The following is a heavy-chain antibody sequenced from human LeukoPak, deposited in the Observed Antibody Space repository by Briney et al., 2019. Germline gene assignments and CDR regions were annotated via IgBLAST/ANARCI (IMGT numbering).Heavy chain of an antibody. J-gene: IGHJ6*03. V-gene: IGHV1-69*06. CDR2: IIPIFGTA. Sequence: GASVKVSCKSSGYKLTSHGISWVRQAPGQGLEWMGGIIPIFGTANYAQKFQGRVTITADKSTSTAYMELSSLGSEDTAVYYCATARVKDIVVEQNYYMDVWGKGTTVTVSS. CDR3: ATARVKDIVVEQNYYMDV. CDR1: GYKLTSHG. D-gene: IGHD2-2*01.